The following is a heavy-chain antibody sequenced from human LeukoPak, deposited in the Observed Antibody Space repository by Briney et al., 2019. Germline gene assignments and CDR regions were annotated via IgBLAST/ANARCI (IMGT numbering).Heavy chain of an antibody. Sequence: GGSLRLSCAASGFAVSNKFMYWVRQAPGKGLEWVSVIRVGDVTHYADSVKGRFTTSRDSPKNTVYLQMESLRVEDTAVYYCAREDNGGATDDGFDVWGRGTVVIVSS. D-gene: IGHD1-1*01. J-gene: IGHJ3*01. CDR2: IRVGDVT. CDR1: GFAVSNKF. CDR3: AREDNGGATDDGFDV. V-gene: IGHV3-53*01.